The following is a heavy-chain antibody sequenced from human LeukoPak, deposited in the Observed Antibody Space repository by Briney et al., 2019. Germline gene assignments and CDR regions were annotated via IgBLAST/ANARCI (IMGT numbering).Heavy chain of an antibody. CDR1: GYTFTGYY. Sequence: ASVKVSCKASGYTFTGYYMHWVRQAPGQGLEWVGRINPNSGGTNYAQKFQGRVTMTRDTSISTAYMELSRLRSDDTAVYYCARVGVRESSSWYYDAFDIWGQGTMVTVSS. CDR2: INPNSGGT. J-gene: IGHJ3*02. D-gene: IGHD6-13*01. V-gene: IGHV1-2*06. CDR3: ARVGVRESSSWYYDAFDI.